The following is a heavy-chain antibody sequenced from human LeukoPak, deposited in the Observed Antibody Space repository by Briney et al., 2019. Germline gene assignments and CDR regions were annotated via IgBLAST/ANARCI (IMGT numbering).Heavy chain of an antibody. V-gene: IGHV3-23*01. CDR2: ISGSGGST. CDR1: GFTFSSYA. Sequence: PGGSLRLSCAASGFTFSSYAMSWVRQAPGEGLEWVSAISGSGGSTYYADSVKGRFTISRDNSKNTLYLQMNSLRAEDTAVYYCAKAGDYVWGSYRYCDYWGQGTLVTVSS. CDR3: AKAGDYVWGSYRYCDY. D-gene: IGHD3-16*02. J-gene: IGHJ4*02.